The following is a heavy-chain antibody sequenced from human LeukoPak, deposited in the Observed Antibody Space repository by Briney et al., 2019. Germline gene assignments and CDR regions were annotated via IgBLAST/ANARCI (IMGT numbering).Heavy chain of an antibody. J-gene: IGHJ5*02. CDR1: GYTFTSYF. CDR3: ARRYCSSTSCHSNWFDP. CDR2: VNPSGGST. V-gene: IGHV1-46*01. D-gene: IGHD2-2*02. Sequence: ASVKVSCKASGYTFTSYFMHWVRQAPGQGLEWMGIVNPSGGSTGYAQKFQDRVIMIRDTSTSTVYMELSSLRSEDTAVYYCARRYCSSTSCHSNWFDPWGQGTLVTVSS.